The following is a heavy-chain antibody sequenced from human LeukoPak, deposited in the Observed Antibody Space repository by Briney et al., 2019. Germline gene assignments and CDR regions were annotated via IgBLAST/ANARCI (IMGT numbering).Heavy chain of an antibody. Sequence: PSETLSLTCAVYGGSFSDYYWGWIRQPPGKGLEWIGEVNPSGSTNYSPSLKSRVTISVDTSKNQFSLKLSSVAAADTAVYFCVRVGYSYVINDWSRTGLGARPTKYYYHMDVWDKGATVTVSS. CDR1: GGSFSDYY. CDR2: VNPSGST. J-gene: IGHJ6*03. CDR3: VRVGYSYVINDWSRTGLGARPTKYYYHMDV. V-gene: IGHV4-34*01. D-gene: IGHD5-18*01.